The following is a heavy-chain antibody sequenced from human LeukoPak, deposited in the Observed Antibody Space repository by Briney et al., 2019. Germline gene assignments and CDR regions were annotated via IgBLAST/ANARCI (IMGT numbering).Heavy chain of an antibody. CDR3: ARASSFDKTTRWNPAYFGP. CDR2: INHSGTT. J-gene: IGHJ5*02. D-gene: IGHD1-1*01. V-gene: IGHV4-34*01. CDR1: GGSLSGFY. Sequence: SETLSLTCAVHGGSLSGFYWSWIRQPPGKGLEWIGEINHSGTTNYNPSLKSRVSISVDTSKNQVSLDLASVTAADTAVYYCARASSFDKTTRWNPAYFGPWGPGSLVTVAS.